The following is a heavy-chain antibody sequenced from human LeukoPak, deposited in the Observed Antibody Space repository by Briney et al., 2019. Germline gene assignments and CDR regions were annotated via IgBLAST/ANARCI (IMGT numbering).Heavy chain of an antibody. CDR2: IYSSGST. V-gene: IGHV4-59*01. CDR3: ARVDEGGYYYYGMDV. D-gene: IGHD3-16*01. J-gene: IGHJ6*02. Sequence: SETLSLTCTVSGGSITTYYWSWIRQPPGKGLEWIGYIYSSGSTNYNPSLKSRVTISVDTSKNQFSLKLSSVTAADTAVYYCARVDEGGYYYYGMDVWGQGTTVTVSS. CDR1: GGSITTYY.